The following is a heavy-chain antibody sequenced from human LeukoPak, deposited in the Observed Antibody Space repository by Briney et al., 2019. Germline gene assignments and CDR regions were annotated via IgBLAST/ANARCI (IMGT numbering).Heavy chain of an antibody. CDR2: INPSGGST. CDR1: GYTFTSYY. V-gene: IGHV1-46*01. CDR3: ARDRGYDQRYYYYMDV. J-gene: IGHJ6*03. D-gene: IGHD5-12*01. Sequence: ASVKVSCKASGYTFTSYYMHWVRQAPGQGLEWMGIINPSGGSTSYAQKFQGRVTMARDMSTSTVYMELSSLRSEDTAVYYCARDRGYDQRYYYYMDVWGKGTTVTVSS.